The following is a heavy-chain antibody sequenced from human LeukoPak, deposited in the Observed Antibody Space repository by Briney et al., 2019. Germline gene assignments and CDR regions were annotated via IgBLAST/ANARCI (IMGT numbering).Heavy chain of an antibody. CDR2: IYDSRST. D-gene: IGHD3-16*01. Sequence: SETLSLTCTVSGGSISSYYWSWIRQPPGKGLEWIGYIYDSRSTTYNPSLKSRVTMSVDTSKNQFSLNLSSVTAADTAVYYCARGRIGGPKAPFDYWGQGTLVTVSS. CDR3: ARGRIGGPKAPFDY. V-gene: IGHV4-59*01. CDR1: GGSISSYY. J-gene: IGHJ4*02.